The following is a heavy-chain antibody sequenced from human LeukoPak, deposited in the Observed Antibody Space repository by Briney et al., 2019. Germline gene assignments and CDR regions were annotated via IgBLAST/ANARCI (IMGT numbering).Heavy chain of an antibody. CDR2: IYTSGST. CDR1: GGSISSGSYY. V-gene: IGHV4-61*02. D-gene: IGHD1-7*01. CDR3: AREGTRRPYYYYYMDV. Sequence: SETLSLTCTVSGGSISSGSYYWSWIRQPAGKGLEWIGRIYTSGSTNYNPSLKSRVTISVDTSKNQFSLKLSSVTAADTAVYYCAREGTRRPYYYYYMDVWGKGTTVTVSS. J-gene: IGHJ6*03.